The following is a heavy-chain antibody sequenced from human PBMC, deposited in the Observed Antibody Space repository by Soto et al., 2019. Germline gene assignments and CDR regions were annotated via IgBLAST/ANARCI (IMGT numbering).Heavy chain of an antibody. CDR2: ISYDGSNK. J-gene: IGHJ6*02. V-gene: IGHV3-30*18. Sequence: GGSLRLSCAASGFTFSSYGMHWARQAPGKGLEWVAVISYDGSNKYYADSVKGRFTISRDNSKNTLYLQMNSLRAEDTAVYYCAKDFPVDIVATMAPYYYGMDVWGQGTTVTVSS. D-gene: IGHD5-12*01. CDR3: AKDFPVDIVATMAPYYYGMDV. CDR1: GFTFSSYG.